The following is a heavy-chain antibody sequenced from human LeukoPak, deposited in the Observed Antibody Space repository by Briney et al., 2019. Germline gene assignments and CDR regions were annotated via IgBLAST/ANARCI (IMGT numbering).Heavy chain of an antibody. CDR3: ATEKDVSSGYYYFDY. V-gene: IGHV1-24*01. Sequence: ASVKVSCKVSGYTLTELSMHWVRQAPGKGLDWMGGFDPEDGEIIYAQKFQDRVTMTEDTSTDTAYMELSSLRSDDTAVYYCATEKDVSSGYYYFDYWGQGTLVTVSS. J-gene: IGHJ4*02. CDR1: GYTLTELS. D-gene: IGHD3-22*01. CDR2: FDPEDGEI.